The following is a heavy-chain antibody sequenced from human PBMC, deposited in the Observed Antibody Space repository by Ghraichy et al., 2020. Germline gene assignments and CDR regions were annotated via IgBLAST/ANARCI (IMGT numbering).Heavy chain of an antibody. CDR1: GGSISSGGYY. J-gene: IGHJ4*02. CDR2: IYYSGST. D-gene: IGHD2-2*01. V-gene: IGHV4-31*03. Sequence: SETLSLTCTVSGGSISSGGYYWSWIRQHPGKGLEWIGYIYYSGSTYYNPSLKSRVTMSVDTSKNQFSLKLSSVTAADTAVYYCARNIVVVPAALDYWGQGTLVTVSS. CDR3: ARNIVVVPAALDY.